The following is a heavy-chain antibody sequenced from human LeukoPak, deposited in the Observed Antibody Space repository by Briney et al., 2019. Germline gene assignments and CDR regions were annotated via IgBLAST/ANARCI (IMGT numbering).Heavy chain of an antibody. CDR2: IYYSGDT. CDR1: GGSINSTRYY. J-gene: IGHJ6*03. D-gene: IGHD4-11*01. Sequence: PSETLSLTCTVSGGSINSTRYYWGWIRRPPGKGLEWIGSIYYSGDTHYNPSLRSRVTISVDTSKNQFSLRMHSMTAADTSFYYCATGSMTTRYYYYFHMDVWGTGTTVTVSS. CDR3: ATGSMTTRYYYYFHMDV. V-gene: IGHV4-39*01.